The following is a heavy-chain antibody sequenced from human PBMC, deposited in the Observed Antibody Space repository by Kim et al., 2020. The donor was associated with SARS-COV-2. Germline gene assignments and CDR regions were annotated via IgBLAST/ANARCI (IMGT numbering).Heavy chain of an antibody. D-gene: IGHD6-19*01. CDR3: ARLSRRVAVAGPLNC. Sequence: GGSLRLSCAASGFTFSSYAMHWVRQAPGKGLEWVAVISYDGSNKYYADSVKGRFTISRDNSKNTLYLQMNSLRAEDTAVYYCARLSRRVAVAGPLNCWGQGTLVTVSS. CDR1: GFTFSSYA. J-gene: IGHJ4*02. CDR2: ISYDGSNK. V-gene: IGHV3-30*04.